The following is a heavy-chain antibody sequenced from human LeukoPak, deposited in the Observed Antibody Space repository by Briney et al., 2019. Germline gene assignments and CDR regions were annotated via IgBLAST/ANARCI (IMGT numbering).Heavy chain of an antibody. CDR1: GGTFSSYA. CDR3: ARSSQSGSYGAFDY. V-gene: IGHV1-69*05. CDR2: IIPIFGTA. Sequence: SVTVSCKASGGTFSSYAISGVRQPPGKGLEGRGGIIPIFGTANYAQKFQGRVTITTDESTSTAYIELSSLRSEDTAVYYCARSSQSGSYGAFDYWGQGTLVTVSS. J-gene: IGHJ4*02. D-gene: IGHD1-26*01.